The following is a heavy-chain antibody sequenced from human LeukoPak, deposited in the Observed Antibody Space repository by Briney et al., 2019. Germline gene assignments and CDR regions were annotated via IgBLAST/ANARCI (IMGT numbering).Heavy chain of an antibody. CDR2: ISGSGGST. CDR3: AKEGEQLVFDY. V-gene: IGHV3-23*01. D-gene: IGHD6-6*01. CDR1: GFTFSSYA. J-gene: IGHJ4*02. Sequence: SGGSLRLSVEASGFTFSSYAMSWFRQAPGKGLEWVSAISGSGGSTYYADSVKGRFTISRDNSKNTLYLQMNSLRAEDTAVYYCAKEGEQLVFDYWGQGTLVTVSS.